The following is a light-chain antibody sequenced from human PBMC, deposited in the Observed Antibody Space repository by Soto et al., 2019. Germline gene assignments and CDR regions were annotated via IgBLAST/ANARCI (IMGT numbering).Light chain of an antibody. J-gene: IGLJ1*01. CDR2: EVS. CDR3: SSYAGSNNFV. Sequence: QSLLTQPPSASRSPGQSVTISCTRTSSDVGGYNYVSWYQQHPGKAPKLMIYEVSKRPSGVPDRFSGSKSGNTASLTVSGLQAEDEADYYCSSYAGSNNFVFGTGTKVTVL. V-gene: IGLV2-8*02. CDR1: SSDVGGYNY.